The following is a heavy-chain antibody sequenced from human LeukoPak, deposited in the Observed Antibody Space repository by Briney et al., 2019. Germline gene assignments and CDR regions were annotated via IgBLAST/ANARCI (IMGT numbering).Heavy chain of an antibody. CDR1: GFTFNTYA. V-gene: IGHV3-23*01. J-gene: IGHJ4*02. Sequence: GGSLRLSCAASGFTFNTYAMSWVRQAPGKGLEWVSAMSGSGGRTYYADSVKGRFTISRDNSKNTLYLQMNSLRAEDTAIYYCAKSIVNSGTYIPFDYWGQGTLVTVSS. CDR3: AKSIVNSGTYIPFDY. D-gene: IGHD1-26*01. CDR2: MSGSGGRT.